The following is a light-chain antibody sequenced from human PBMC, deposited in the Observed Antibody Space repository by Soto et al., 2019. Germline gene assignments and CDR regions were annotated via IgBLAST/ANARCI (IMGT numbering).Light chain of an antibody. Sequence: QSALTQPASVSGSPGQSITISCTGTSSDVGGYNYVSWYQQHPGKAPKLMIYEVSNRPSGVSNRFSGSKSGNTASLTISGLQAEDEADYYCSSYTSSSTLVLFGGGTQLTVL. CDR2: EVS. CDR1: SSDVGGYNY. CDR3: SSYTSSSTLVL. J-gene: IGLJ2*01. V-gene: IGLV2-14*01.